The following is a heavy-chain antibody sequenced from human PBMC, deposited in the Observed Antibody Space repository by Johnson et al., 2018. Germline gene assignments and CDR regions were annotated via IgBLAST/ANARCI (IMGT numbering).Heavy chain of an antibody. CDR2: INPSGGAT. V-gene: IGHV3-23*04. Sequence: EVQLVESGGGLVKXGGSXRLXCAASGFTFSSYAMNWVRQTPGKGLAWVAAINPSGGATFYVDSVKGRFTISRDNPKNTLFWQMNSLRDEDTAVYYCASRSSDGAFDIWGQGTKVTVSS. CDR3: ASRSSDGAFDI. J-gene: IGHJ3*02. CDR1: GFTFSSYA. D-gene: IGHD3-10*01.